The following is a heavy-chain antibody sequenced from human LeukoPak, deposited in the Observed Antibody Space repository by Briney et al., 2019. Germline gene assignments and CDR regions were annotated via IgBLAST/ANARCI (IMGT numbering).Heavy chain of an antibody. CDR3: AKQGAYFFDY. CDR2: IKPDGSEQ. Sequence: GGSLRLSCAASGFTFSDYYMSWVRQAPGKGLEYVATIKPDGSEQLYVGSAKGRFTISKDSAKNSVFLQINSLRAEDTAMYYCAKQGAYFFDYWGQGTLVTVSS. V-gene: IGHV3-7*01. CDR1: GFTFSDYY. J-gene: IGHJ4*02.